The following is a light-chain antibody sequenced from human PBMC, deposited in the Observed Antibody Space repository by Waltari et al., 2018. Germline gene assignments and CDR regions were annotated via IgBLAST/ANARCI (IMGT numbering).Light chain of an antibody. CDR3: SSYISSSTLEL. Sequence: QSALTQPASVSWSPGQSITISCTGTSSDVGAYNYVSWYQQHPGKAPKLMIFDVSNRPSGVSNRFSGSKSGNTASLTISGLQAEDEADYYCSSYISSSTLELFGGGTSLTVL. V-gene: IGLV2-14*03. CDR2: DVS. CDR1: SSDVGAYNY. J-gene: IGLJ2*01.